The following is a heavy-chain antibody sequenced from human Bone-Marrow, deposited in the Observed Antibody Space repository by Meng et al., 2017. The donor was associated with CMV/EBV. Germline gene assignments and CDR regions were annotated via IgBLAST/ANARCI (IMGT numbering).Heavy chain of an antibody. Sequence: GGSLRLSCAASGFTFDDYGMSWVRQAPGKGLEWVSGINWNGGSTGYADSVKGRFTISRDNAKNSLYLQMNSLRAEDTALYYCARGGDSSGYSPLYYFDYWGQGPLVTGSS. D-gene: IGHD3-22*01. J-gene: IGHJ4*02. CDR1: GFTFDDYG. CDR3: ARGGDSSGYSPLYYFDY. V-gene: IGHV3-20*04. CDR2: INWNGGST.